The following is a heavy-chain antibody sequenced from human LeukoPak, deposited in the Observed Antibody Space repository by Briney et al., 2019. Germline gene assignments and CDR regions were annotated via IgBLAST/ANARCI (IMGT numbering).Heavy chain of an antibody. CDR2: ISSSSSTI. J-gene: IGHJ6*04. CDR3: ARDAPLGLDV. D-gene: IGHD6-6*01. Sequence: GGSLRLSXAASGFTFSSYSMNWVRQAPGKGLEWVSYISSSSSTIYYADSVKGRFTISRDNAKNPLYLQMNSLRAEDTAVYYCARDAPLGLDVWGKGTTVTVSS. CDR1: GFTFSSYS. V-gene: IGHV3-48*01.